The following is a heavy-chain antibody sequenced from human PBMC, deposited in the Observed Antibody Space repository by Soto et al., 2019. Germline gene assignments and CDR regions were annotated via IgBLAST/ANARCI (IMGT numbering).Heavy chain of an antibody. J-gene: IGHJ6*02. CDR1: GGTFSSYA. CDR2: IIPIFGTA. Sequence: SVKVSCKASGGTFSSYAISWVRQAPGQGLEWMGGIIPIFGTANYAQKFQGRVTITADESTSTAYMELSSLRSEDTAVYYCARDLIQQLVSSYYYGMDVWGQGTTVTAP. V-gene: IGHV1-69*13. CDR3: ARDLIQQLVSSYYYGMDV. D-gene: IGHD6-13*01.